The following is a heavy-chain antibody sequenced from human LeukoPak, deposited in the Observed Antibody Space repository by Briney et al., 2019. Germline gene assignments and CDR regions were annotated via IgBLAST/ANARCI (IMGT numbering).Heavy chain of an antibody. CDR2: MLDTVTT. J-gene: IGHJ4*02. CDR1: GASMNTHY. Sequence: SETLSLTCAVSGASMNTHYWSWIRQPPGKGLEWIGYMLDTVTTKDNPSLKSRFTLSADTSKNQFSLELTPLAAADTACYYCGTIKRGNIFGYFDFWGQGIPVTVSS. D-gene: IGHD5-18*01. CDR3: GTIKRGNIFGYFDF. V-gene: IGHV4-59*11.